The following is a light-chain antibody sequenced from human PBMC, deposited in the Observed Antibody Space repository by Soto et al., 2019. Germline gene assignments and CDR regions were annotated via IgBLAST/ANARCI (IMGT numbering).Light chain of an antibody. CDR2: DAS. CDR3: QQRSNWPT. Sequence: EVVLTQSPATLSLSPGYRPTLSCRPSQSVSSHFAWYQQKSRQAPSLLIYDASKRATGIPARFSGSGSGTGLTLTISRLEQEDFAVYYCQQRSNWPTFGQGTRLEIK. CDR1: QSVSSH. V-gene: IGKV3-11*01. J-gene: IGKJ5*01.